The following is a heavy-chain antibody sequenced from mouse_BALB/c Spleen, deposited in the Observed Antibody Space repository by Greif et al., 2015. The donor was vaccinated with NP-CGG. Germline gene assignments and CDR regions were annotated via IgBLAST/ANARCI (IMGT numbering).Heavy chain of an antibody. CDR3: AARATYAMDY. D-gene: IGHD3-1*01. CDR1: DYTFTSYW. V-gene: IGHV1-7*01. J-gene: IGHJ4*01. Sequence: QVQLKESGAELAKPGASVKMSCKASDYTFTSYWMHWVKQRPGQGLEWIGYINPSTGYTEYNQKFKDKATLTADKSSSTAYMQLSSLTSEDSAVYYCAARATYAMDYWGQGTSVTVSS. CDR2: INPSTGYT.